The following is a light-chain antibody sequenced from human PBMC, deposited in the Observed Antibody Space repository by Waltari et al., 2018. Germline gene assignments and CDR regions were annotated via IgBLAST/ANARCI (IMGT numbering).Light chain of an antibody. J-gene: IGKJ4*01. V-gene: IGKV3-11*01. Sequence: EIVLTQSPATLSLSPGERATLSCRASQSVKEYLAWYQQIPGQAPRLLIYDASNRATGIPARFSGSGSGTDFTLTISSLEPEDFAIYYCHVRSNWPPVTFGGGTKVEIK. CDR2: DAS. CDR3: HVRSNWPPVT. CDR1: QSVKEY.